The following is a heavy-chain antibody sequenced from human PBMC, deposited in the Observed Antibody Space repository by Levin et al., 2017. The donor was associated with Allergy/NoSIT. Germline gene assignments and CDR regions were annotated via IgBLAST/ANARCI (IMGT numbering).Heavy chain of an antibody. J-gene: IGHJ4*02. V-gene: IGHV3-23*01. CDR3: AKLTAEERGYSGYDHPPFDY. CDR2: ISGSGGST. D-gene: IGHD5-12*01. CDR1: GFTFSSYA. Sequence: SGGSLRLSCAASGFTFSSYAMSWVRQAPGKGLEWVSAISGSGGSTYYADSVKGRFTISRDNSKNTLYLQMNSLRAEDTAVYYCAKLTAEERGYSGYDHPPFDYWGQGTLVTVSS.